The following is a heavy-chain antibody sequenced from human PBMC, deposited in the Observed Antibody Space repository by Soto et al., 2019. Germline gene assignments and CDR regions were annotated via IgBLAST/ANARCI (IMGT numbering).Heavy chain of an antibody. D-gene: IGHD3-22*01. Sequence: GGSQILSCAASGFTFSSYCMHWVRQAPGKGLEWVAIISYDGNYKHHADSVKGRFTISRDNSKNTLYLQMNSLRAEDTAVYYCGKVSTYYYDSTFDFWGQGTLVTVS. V-gene: IGHV3-30*18. J-gene: IGHJ4*02. CDR3: GKVSTYYYDSTFDF. CDR2: ISYDGNYK. CDR1: GFTFSSYC.